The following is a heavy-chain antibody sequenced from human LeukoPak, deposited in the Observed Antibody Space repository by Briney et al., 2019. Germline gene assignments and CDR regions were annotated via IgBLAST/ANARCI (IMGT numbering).Heavy chain of an antibody. V-gene: IGHV4-61*02. CDR3: ARGLGSGSYYYYGMDV. CDR1: GGSISSGSYY. Sequence: SQTLSLTCTVSGGSISSGSYYWSWIRQPAGKGLEWIGRIYTSGSTNYNPSLKSRVTISVDTSKNQFSLKLSSVTAADTAVYYCARGLGSGSYYYYGMDVWGQGTTVTVSS. CDR2: IYTSGST. D-gene: IGHD2-15*01. J-gene: IGHJ6*02.